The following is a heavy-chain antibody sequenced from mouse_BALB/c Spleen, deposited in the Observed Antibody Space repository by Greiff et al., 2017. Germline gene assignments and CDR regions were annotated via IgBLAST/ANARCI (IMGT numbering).Heavy chain of an antibody. CDR3: TTATRYYAMDY. V-gene: IGHV5-17*02. D-gene: IGHD1-2*01. CDR2: ISSGSSTI. J-gene: IGHJ4*01. Sequence: EVHLVESGGGLVQPGGSRKLSCAASGFTFSSFGMHWVRQAPEKGLEWVAYISSGSSTIYYADTVKGRFTISRDNPKNTLFLQMTSLRSEDTAMYYCTTATRYYAMDYWGQGTSVTVSS. CDR1: GFTFSSFG.